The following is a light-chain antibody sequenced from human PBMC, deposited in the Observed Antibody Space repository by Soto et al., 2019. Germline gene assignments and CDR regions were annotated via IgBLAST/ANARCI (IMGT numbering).Light chain of an antibody. CDR3: QHTTDFT. CDR2: AAS. J-gene: IGKJ2*01. CDR1: QAIENR. Sequence: GDRVTITCRASQAIENRLAWYQQKPGKAPKLLIYAASTLQTGVPSQFSGSTSGAESTLTITGLQPDDLGTYYCQHTTDFTFGQGTKVDIK. V-gene: IGKV1-6*01.